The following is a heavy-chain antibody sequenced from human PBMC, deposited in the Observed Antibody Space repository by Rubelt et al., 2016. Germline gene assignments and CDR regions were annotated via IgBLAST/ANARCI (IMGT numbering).Heavy chain of an antibody. CDR1: GFTFSSYG. CDR2: ISYDGSNK. J-gene: IGHJ4*02. Sequence: QVQLVESGGGVVQPGRSLRLSCAASGFTFSSYGMHWVRQAPGKGLEWVAVISYDGSNKYYADSVKGRFTISRDNSKNTLYLQMNSLRAEDTAVYYCASAIVGYQLLGGLDYWGQGTLVTVSS. V-gene: IGHV3-30*03. CDR3: ASAIVGYQLLGGLDY. D-gene: IGHD2-2*01.